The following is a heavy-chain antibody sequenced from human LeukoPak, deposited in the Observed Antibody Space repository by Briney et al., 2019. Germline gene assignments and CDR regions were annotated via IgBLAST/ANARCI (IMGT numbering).Heavy chain of an antibody. CDR1: GFTFSNAW. CDR3: TTNDAFDI. J-gene: IGHJ3*02. Sequence: ESGGSLRLSCAASGFTFSNAWMNWVRQAPRKWLEWVGRIKYKLARETTDYAAPVKGRFTISRDDLKNTLFLQMNSLKTEDTAMYYCTTNDAFDIWGQGTMVTVSS. V-gene: IGHV3-15*01. CDR2: IKYKLARETT.